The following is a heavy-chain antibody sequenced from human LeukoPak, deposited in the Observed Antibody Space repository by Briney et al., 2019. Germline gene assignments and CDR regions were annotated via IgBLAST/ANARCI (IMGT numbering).Heavy chain of an antibody. Sequence: GGSLRLSCAASGFNFSTYSMNWVRQAPGKGLEWVSYMSGSGDYIYYADSVKGRFTISRDNSKNTLYLQMNSLRAEDTAVYYCAKGEPSGSYYTGWGYFDYWGQGTLVTVSS. D-gene: IGHD1-26*01. V-gene: IGHV3-23*01. CDR1: GFNFSTYS. CDR3: AKGEPSGSYYTGWGYFDY. J-gene: IGHJ4*02. CDR2: MSGSGDYI.